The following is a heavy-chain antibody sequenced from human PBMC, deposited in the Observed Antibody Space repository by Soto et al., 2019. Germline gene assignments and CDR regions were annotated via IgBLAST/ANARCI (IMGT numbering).Heavy chain of an antibody. V-gene: IGHV4-34*01. CDR1: GGTFSSYG. CDR3: ARGNSAIVERGWFDP. D-gene: IGHD1-26*01. Sequence: SETLSLSCAVYGGTFSSYGWRWICQPPGKGLEWIGEINHSGSTNYNPSLKSRVTISVDTSKNQFSLKLSPVTAADTAVYYCARGNSAIVERGWFDPWGQGTLVT. CDR2: INHSGST. J-gene: IGHJ5*02.